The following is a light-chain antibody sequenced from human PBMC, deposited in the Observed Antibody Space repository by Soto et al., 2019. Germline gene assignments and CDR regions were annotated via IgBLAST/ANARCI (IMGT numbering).Light chain of an antibody. CDR3: QQYNRYFKS. CDR1: ENINMW. V-gene: IGKV1-5*03. Sequence: IQMTQSPSTLSASVGCRFTITCRASENINMWLAWYQQKQGQAPRLLIQRASRVERGVPSRFSGSGYDTEFNLTISSLQTDDFATYYCQQYNRYFKSFGQGTKVDIK. CDR2: RAS. J-gene: IGKJ1*01.